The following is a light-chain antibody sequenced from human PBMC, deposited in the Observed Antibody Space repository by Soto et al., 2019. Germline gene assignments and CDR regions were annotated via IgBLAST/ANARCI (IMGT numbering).Light chain of an antibody. V-gene: IGKV1-39*01. CDR3: QKYNNVPLT. CDR2: AAS. CDR1: QSISSY. J-gene: IGKJ3*01. Sequence: DIQMTQSPSSLSASVGDRVTITCRASQSISSYLNWYQQKPGKAPKLLIYAASSLQSGVPSRFSGSGSGTDFTLTINSLQPEDFATYYCQKYNNVPLTFGPGTKVDI.